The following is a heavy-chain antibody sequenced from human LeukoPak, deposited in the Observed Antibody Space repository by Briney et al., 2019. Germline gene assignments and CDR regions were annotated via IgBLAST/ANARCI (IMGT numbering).Heavy chain of an antibody. CDR3: ARRVSGGYLDY. D-gene: IGHD3-10*01. Sequence: PGGSLTLSWSASGSIVTMSRTECVRQAPGNWRECGSYITMASTIYYADSVKGRFTIYTDNLQNSLYMEMNRLRDDDTAVYYCARRVSGGYLDYWGQGILVTVSS. J-gene: IGHJ4*02. CDR2: ITMASTI. V-gene: IGHV3-48*02. CDR1: GSIVTMSR.